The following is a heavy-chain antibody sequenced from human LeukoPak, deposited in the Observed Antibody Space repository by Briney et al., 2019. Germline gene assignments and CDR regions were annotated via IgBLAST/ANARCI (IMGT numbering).Heavy chain of an antibody. CDR1: GGSISSSSYY. V-gene: IGHV4-39*01. CDR2: IYYNGST. Sequence: SETLSLTCTVSGGSISSSSYYWGWIRQPPGKGLEWIGSIYYNGSTYYNPSLKSRVTISVDTSKNQFSLKLSSVTAADTAVYYCASVPRQYGYSSSWHVDYWGQGTLVTVSS. J-gene: IGHJ4*02. D-gene: IGHD6-13*01. CDR3: ASVPRQYGYSSSWHVDY.